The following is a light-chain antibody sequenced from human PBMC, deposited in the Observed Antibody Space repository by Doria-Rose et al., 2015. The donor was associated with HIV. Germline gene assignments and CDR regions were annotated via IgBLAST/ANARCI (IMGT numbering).Light chain of an antibody. Sequence: QAVVTQEPSVSGAPGQRVTISCTGSSSDLGAGSDVHWYQQFPGTAPKLLIFGNINRPSGVPDRFSGFKSGTSASLAITGLQAEDEADYYCQSYDISLSAFVFGTGTQVAVL. J-gene: IGLJ1*01. V-gene: IGLV1-40*01. CDR3: QSYDISLSAFV. CDR1: SSDLGAGSD. CDR2: GNI.